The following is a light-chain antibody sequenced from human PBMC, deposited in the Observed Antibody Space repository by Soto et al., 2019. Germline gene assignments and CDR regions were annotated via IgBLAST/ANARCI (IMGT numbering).Light chain of an antibody. J-gene: IGKJ4*01. Sequence: DVVMTQSPLSLPVTLGQPASMSCRSSQSLLYCDGSTFLNWFHQRPGQSPRRLIYKVSQRDSGVPDRFSGSGSGTDFTLKISRVEAEDVGVYYCMQGTHRPITFGGGTKVEIK. V-gene: IGKV2-30*01. CDR2: KVS. CDR3: MQGTHRPIT. CDR1: QSLLYCDGSTF.